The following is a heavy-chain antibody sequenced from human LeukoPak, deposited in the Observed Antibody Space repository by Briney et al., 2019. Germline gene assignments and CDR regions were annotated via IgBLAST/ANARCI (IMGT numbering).Heavy chain of an antibody. CDR2: IKSKTDGGTT. D-gene: IGHD3-22*01. CDR3: TTDYYYEADAFDI. V-gene: IGHV3-15*01. CDR1: GFTFSNAW. Sequence: GGSQRLSCAASGFTFSNAWMSWVRQAPGKGLEWVGRIKSKTDGGTTDYAAPVKGRFTISRDDSKNTLYLQMNSLKTEDTAVYYCTTDYYYEADAFDIWGQGTMVTVSS. J-gene: IGHJ3*02.